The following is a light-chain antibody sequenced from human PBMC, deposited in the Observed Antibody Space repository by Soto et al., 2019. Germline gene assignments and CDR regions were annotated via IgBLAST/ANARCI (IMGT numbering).Light chain of an antibody. Sequence: QSVLTQPASVSGSPGQSITFSCTGTSSDVGGHNYVSWYQQHPGKAPRLMIYEVSKRPSGVSNRFSGSKSGNTASLTISGLQAEDEADYYCGSYTSSRTLVFGTGTKSPS. V-gene: IGLV2-14*01. J-gene: IGLJ1*01. CDR2: EVS. CDR1: SSDVGGHNY. CDR3: GSYTSSRTLV.